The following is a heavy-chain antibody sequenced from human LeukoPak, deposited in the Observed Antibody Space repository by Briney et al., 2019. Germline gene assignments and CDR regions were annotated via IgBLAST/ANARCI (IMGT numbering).Heavy chain of an antibody. V-gene: IGHV1-2*06. Sequence: ASVKVSCKASGYTFTGYYMHWVRQAPGQGLEWMGRINPNSGGTNYAQKFQGRVTMTRDTSISTAYMELSRLRSEDTAVYYCAREGAIIAVAGTGFDYWGQGTLVTVSS. D-gene: IGHD6-19*01. CDR2: INPNSGGT. CDR3: AREGAIIAVAGTGFDY. J-gene: IGHJ4*02. CDR1: GYTFTGYY.